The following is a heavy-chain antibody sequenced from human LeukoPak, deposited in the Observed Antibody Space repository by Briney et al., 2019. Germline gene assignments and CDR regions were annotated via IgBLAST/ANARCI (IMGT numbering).Heavy chain of an antibody. CDR1: GGSISSSNW. CDR2: IYHSGST. J-gene: IGHJ4*02. V-gene: IGHV4-4*02. D-gene: IGHD3-9*01. CDR3: ARGNYDILTGTGIYFDY. Sequence: PSGTLSLTCAVSGGSISSSNWWSWVRQPPGKGLEWIGEIYHSGSTNYNPSLKSRVTISVDKSKNQFSLKLSSVTAADTAVYYCARGNYDILTGTGIYFDYWGQGTLVTVSS.